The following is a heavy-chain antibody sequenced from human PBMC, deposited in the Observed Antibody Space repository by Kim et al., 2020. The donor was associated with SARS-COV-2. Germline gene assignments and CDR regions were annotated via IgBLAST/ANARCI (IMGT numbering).Heavy chain of an antibody. V-gene: IGHV1-2*06. D-gene: IGHD3-3*01. J-gene: IGHJ6*02. CDR3: ARDTRGPYYEFWSCYRNPLPYNYGMDD. CDR2: INPNSGGT. Sequence: ASVKVSCKASGYTFTGYYMHWVRPAPGQGLEWMGRINPNSGGTNYAQKFQGRVTMTRDTSISTAYMELSRLRSDDTAVYYCARDTRGPYYEFWSCYRNPLPYNYGMDDWGQGTTVTVSS. CDR1: GYTFTGYY.